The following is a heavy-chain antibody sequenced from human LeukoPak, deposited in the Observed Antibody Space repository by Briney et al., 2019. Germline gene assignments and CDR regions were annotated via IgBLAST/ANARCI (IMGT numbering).Heavy chain of an antibody. Sequence: ASVKVSCTASGYTFTSYGISWVRQALGQGLEWMGWISAYNGNTNYAQKLQGRVTMTTDTSTSTAYMELRSLRSDDTAVYYCARDDGFGTIFGVVLPTWGQGTLVTVSS. D-gene: IGHD3-3*01. CDR1: GYTFTSYG. CDR3: ARDDGFGTIFGVVLPT. J-gene: IGHJ5*02. V-gene: IGHV1-18*01. CDR2: ISAYNGNT.